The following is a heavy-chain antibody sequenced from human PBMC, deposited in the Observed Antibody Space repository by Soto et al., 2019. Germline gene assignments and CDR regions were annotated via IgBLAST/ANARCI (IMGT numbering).Heavy chain of an antibody. J-gene: IGHJ3*01. CDR3: DFSGRPLNAFDV. CDR2: INTYNGNS. CDR1: GYTLTNYA. D-gene: IGHD2-15*01. Sequence: ASVKVSCKASGYTLTNYAISWVRQAPGQGPEWMGWINTYNGNSNYAQKFQGRVTMTTDTSTNTAYMELRSLTSDDTAVYYNDFSGRPLNAFDVWGQGTVVTVSS. V-gene: IGHV1-18*01.